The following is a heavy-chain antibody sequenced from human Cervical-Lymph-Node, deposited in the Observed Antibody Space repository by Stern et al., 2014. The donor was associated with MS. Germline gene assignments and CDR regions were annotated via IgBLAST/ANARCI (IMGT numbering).Heavy chain of an antibody. J-gene: IGHJ5*02. CDR3: ALSSETSDRWYSLGYDL. CDR2: LFPVFGTP. CDR1: GGTFSKFP. Sequence: VQLVASGAEVTKPGSSVKVSCKASGGTFSKFPSSWARQAPGQGLEWMGGLFPVFGTPTYAQEFRGRVTITADVSTSTVYMELSSLRSDDTAVYYCALSSETSDRWYSLGYDLWGQGTLVTVSS. V-gene: IGHV1-69*01. D-gene: IGHD6-13*01.